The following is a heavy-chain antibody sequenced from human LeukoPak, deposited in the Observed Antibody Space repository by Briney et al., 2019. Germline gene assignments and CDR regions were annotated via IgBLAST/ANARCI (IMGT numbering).Heavy chain of an antibody. D-gene: IGHD1-26*01. J-gene: IGHJ4*02. Sequence: GGSLRLSCAVSGLTFNNYAMSWVRQAPGKGLEWVSAISGSGGSTYYADSVKGRFTISRDNAKNSLYLQMNSLRAEDTAVYYCARGRPVGASTVEDYWGQGTLVTVSS. CDR2: ISGSGGST. CDR1: GLTFNNYA. V-gene: IGHV3-23*01. CDR3: ARGRPVGASTVEDY.